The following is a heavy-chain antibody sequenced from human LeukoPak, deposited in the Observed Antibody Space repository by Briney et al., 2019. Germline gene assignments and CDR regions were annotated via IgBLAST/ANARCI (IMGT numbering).Heavy chain of an antibody. J-gene: IGHJ6*03. CDR2: IYYSGST. Sequence: SETLSLTCAVYGGSFSGYYWSWIRQPPGKGLEWIGSIYYSGSTYYNPSLKSRVTISVDTSKNQFSLKLSSVTAADTAVYYCARGVRITYYYMDVWGKGTTVTISS. V-gene: IGHV4-34*01. D-gene: IGHD3-10*01. CDR3: ARGVRITYYYMDV. CDR1: GGSFSGYY.